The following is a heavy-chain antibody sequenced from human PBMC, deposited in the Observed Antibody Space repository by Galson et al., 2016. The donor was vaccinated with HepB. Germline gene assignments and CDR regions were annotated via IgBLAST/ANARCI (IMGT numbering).Heavy chain of an antibody. D-gene: IGHD3-10*01. CDR1: GYTFTSYG. Sequence: SVKVSCKVSGYTFTSYGISWVRQAPGQGLEWMGWISGYNGNTNYAQKVQGRVTMTTDTSTSTAYMELRSLRSDDTAVYYCARHWYYGSGRPFYYYGIDVWGKGTTVTVSS. V-gene: IGHV1-18*01. CDR3: ARHWYYGSGRPFYYYGIDV. J-gene: IGHJ6*04. CDR2: ISGYNGNT.